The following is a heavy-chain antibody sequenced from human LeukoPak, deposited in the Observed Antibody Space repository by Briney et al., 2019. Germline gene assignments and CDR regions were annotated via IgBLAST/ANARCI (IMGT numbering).Heavy chain of an antibody. D-gene: IGHD5-18*01. J-gene: IGHJ4*02. CDR2: IFYSGST. V-gene: IGHV4-39*07. CDR1: GGSISTSNYY. Sequence: SPSETLSLTCTVSGGSISTSNYYWGWIRQPPGKGLEWIGSIFYSGSTYYSPSLKSRVTISLDTSRNQFSLKLSSVTAADTAVYYCARGLRGYSYGYKLGYYFDYWGQGTLVTVSS. CDR3: ARGLRGYSYGYKLGYYFDY.